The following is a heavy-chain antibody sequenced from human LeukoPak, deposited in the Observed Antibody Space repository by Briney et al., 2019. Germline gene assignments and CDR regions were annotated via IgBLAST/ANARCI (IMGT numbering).Heavy chain of an antibody. V-gene: IGHV1-69*13. CDR1: GYTFTGYY. CDR2: IIPIFGTA. J-gene: IGHJ4*02. Sequence: SVKVSCKASGYTFTGYYIHWVRQAPGQGLEWMGGIIPIFGTANYAQKFQGRVTITADESTSTAYMELSSLRSEDTAVYYCARGVIVVVPAAISLYYFDYWGQGTLVTVSS. D-gene: IGHD2-2*02. CDR3: ARGVIVVVPAAISLYYFDY.